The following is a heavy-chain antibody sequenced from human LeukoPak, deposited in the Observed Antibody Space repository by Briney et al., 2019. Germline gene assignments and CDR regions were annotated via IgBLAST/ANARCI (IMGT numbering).Heavy chain of an antibody. CDR3: ARADLSSGYRTVAFDI. J-gene: IGHJ3*02. V-gene: IGHV4-4*02. Sequence: SGTLSLTCAVSGGSISSSNWWSWARQPPGKGLEWIGEIYHSGSTNYNPSLKSRVTISVDKSKNQFSLKLSSVTAADTAVYYCARADLSSGYRTVAFDIWGQGTMVTVSS. CDR1: GGSISSSNW. CDR2: IYHSGST. D-gene: IGHD3-22*01.